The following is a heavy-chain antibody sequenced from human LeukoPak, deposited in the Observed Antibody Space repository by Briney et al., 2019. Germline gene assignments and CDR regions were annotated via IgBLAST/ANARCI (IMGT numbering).Heavy chain of an antibody. CDR2: FDPEDGET. D-gene: IGHD3-22*01. Sequence: ASVKVSCKVSGYTLTELSMHWVRQAPGKGLEWMGGFDPEDGETIYAQKFQGRVTMTEDTSTDTAYMELSSLRSEDTAVYYCATVGDSSSYLGYFDYWGQGTLVTVSS. CDR3: ATVGDSSSYLGYFDY. V-gene: IGHV1-24*01. CDR1: GYTLTELS. J-gene: IGHJ4*02.